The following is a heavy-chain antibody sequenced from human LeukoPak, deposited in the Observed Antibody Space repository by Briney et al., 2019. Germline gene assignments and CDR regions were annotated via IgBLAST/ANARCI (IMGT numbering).Heavy chain of an antibody. V-gene: IGHV3-30*18. D-gene: IGHD1-26*01. J-gene: IGHJ4*02. Sequence: GRSLRLSCAVSGFTFSSYGMHWVRQAPGKGLEWMAVISYDGTNKYYADSVKGRFTISRDNSKNTLYLQMNSLRAEDTAVYYCAKDLGALSGSYYLYWGQGTLVTVSS. CDR2: ISYDGTNK. CDR3: AKDLGALSGSYYLY. CDR1: GFTFSSYG.